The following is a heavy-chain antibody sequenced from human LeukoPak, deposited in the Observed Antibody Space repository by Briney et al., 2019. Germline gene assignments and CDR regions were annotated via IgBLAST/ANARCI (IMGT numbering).Heavy chain of an antibody. CDR3: TTDITGTTADY. V-gene: IGHV3-15*01. D-gene: IGHD1-7*01. Sequence: ETLSLTCAVYGGSFSGYYWSWVRQAPGKGLEWVGRIKSKTDGGTTDYAAPVKGRFTISRDDSKNTLYLQMNSLKTEDTAVYYCTTDITGTTADYWGQGTLVTVSS. CDR2: IKSKTDGGTT. CDR1: GGSFSGYY. J-gene: IGHJ4*02.